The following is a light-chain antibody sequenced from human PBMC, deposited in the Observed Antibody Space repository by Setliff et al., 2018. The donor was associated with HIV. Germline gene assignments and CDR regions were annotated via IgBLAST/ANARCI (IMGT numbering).Light chain of an antibody. CDR1: SSDVGNYDL. CDR2: EVN. CDR3: CSYAGSTTLV. V-gene: IGLV2-23*02. Sequence: QSVLPQPASVSGSPGQSITISCTGTSSDVGNYDLVSWYQHHPGKAPKVMIYEVNKRPSGVSNRFSGSKSGNTASLSISGLQPEDEADYYCCSYAGSTTLVFGGGTKVTVL. J-gene: IGLJ2*01.